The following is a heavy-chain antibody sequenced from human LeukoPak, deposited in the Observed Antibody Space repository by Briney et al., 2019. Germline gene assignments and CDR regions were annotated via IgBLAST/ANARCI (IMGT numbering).Heavy chain of an antibody. Sequence: GGSLRLSCAASGFTFSSYSMNWVRQAPGKGLEWVSSISSSSYIYYADSVKGRFTISRDNAKNSLYLQMNSLRAEDTAVYYCARFMGTYYYGSGTPGASDYWGQGTLVTVSS. CDR3: ARFMGTYYYGSGTPGASDY. CDR1: GFTFSSYS. CDR2: ISSSSYI. V-gene: IGHV3-21*01. D-gene: IGHD3-10*01. J-gene: IGHJ4*02.